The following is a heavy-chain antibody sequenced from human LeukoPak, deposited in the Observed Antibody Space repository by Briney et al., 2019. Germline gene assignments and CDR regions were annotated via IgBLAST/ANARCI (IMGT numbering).Heavy chain of an antibody. CDR3: TKDLGTEYNIFDY. J-gene: IGHJ4*02. CDR1: EFTFSAYA. Sequence: PGGSLRLSCAASEFTFSAYAMHSIRQAPGRGLEWVAFVRYGGNIKYYADSVKGRFTISSDNSKNTLYLQMNSLRPEDTAVYYCTKDLGTEYNIFDYCGQGTLVTVSS. CDR2: VRYGGNIK. D-gene: IGHD3-9*01. V-gene: IGHV3-30*02.